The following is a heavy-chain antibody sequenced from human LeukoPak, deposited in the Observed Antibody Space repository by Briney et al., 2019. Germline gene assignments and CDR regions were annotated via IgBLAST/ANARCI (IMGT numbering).Heavy chain of an antibody. D-gene: IGHD3-10*01. CDR1: GGSISSYY. CDR2: IYYSGST. V-gene: IGHV4-59*08. J-gene: IGHJ5*02. Sequence: SETLSLTCTVSGGSISSYYWSWIRQPPGKGLEWIGYIYYSGSTSYNPSLKSRVTISVDTSKNQFSLKLSSVTAADTAVYYCARHGNLLWFGEHPFDPWGQGTLVTVSS. CDR3: ARHGNLLWFGEHPFDP.